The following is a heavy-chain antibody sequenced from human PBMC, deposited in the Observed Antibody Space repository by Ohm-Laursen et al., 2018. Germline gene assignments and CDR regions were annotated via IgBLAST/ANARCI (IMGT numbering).Heavy chain of an antibody. J-gene: IGHJ4*02. CDR2: INHSGST. CDR3: ARRGSGGRSFDY. Sequence: SDTLSLTCAVYGGSFSGYYWSWIRQPPGKGLEWIGEINHSGSTNYNPSLKSRVTISVDTSKNQISLKLGSVTVADTAVFYCARRGSGGRSFDYWGQGSLVTVSS. D-gene: IGHD2-15*01. CDR1: GGSFSGYY. V-gene: IGHV4-34*01.